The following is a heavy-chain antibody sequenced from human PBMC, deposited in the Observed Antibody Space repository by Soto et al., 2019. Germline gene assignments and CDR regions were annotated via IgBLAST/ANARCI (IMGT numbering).Heavy chain of an antibody. CDR1: GFTFSSYA. CDR3: AKGLIFYYDSSGDAFDI. D-gene: IGHD3-22*01. CDR2: ISGSGGST. V-gene: IGHV3-23*01. Sequence: PGGSLRLSCAASGFTFSSYAMSWVRQAPGKGLEWVSAISGSGGSTYYADSVKGRFTISRDNSKTTLSLQMNSLRAEDRAVYYCAKGLIFYYDSSGDAFDIWGQGTMVTVSS. J-gene: IGHJ3*02.